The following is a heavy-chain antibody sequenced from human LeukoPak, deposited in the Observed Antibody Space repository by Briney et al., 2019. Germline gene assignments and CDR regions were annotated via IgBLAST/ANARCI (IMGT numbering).Heavy chain of an antibody. J-gene: IGHJ4*02. Sequence: GGSLRLSCVGSGFSVSEYGIHCVRQAPGKGLEWVAVVSYDGGHKYYADSVKGRFTISRDTSSDTVSLQMNSLRVEDTAVYYCARDRINMMVLGHDSGLDFWGQGTLVTVSS. CDR1: GFSVSEYG. D-gene: IGHD3-22*01. V-gene: IGHV3-30*03. CDR2: VSYDGGHK. CDR3: ARDRINMMVLGHDSGLDF.